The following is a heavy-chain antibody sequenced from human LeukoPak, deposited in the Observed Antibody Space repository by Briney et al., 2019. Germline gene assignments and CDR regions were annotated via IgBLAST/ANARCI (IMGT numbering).Heavy chain of an antibody. CDR3: AKDPENCGGDCYPYYFDY. V-gene: IGHV3-48*01. Sequence: SGGSLRLSCEGSGFSLSAYNMNLVRQAPGKGLESVSYISSSSATIFYADSVKGRFTISRDNAKNSLYLQMNSLRPEDTAVYYCAKDPENCGGDCYPYYFDYWGQGTLVTVSS. CDR2: ISSSSATI. J-gene: IGHJ4*02. CDR1: GFSLSAYN. D-gene: IGHD2-21*02.